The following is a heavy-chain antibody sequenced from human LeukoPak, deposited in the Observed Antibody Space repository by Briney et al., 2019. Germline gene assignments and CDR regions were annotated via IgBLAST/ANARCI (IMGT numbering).Heavy chain of an antibody. CDR3: ARDNPAGP. V-gene: IGHV4-4*07. J-gene: IGHJ5*02. CDR2: VYTSGNT. CDR1: GGSISGYS. D-gene: IGHD1-14*01. Sequence: SETLSLTCTVSGGSISGYSWSWIRQSAGKGLEWVGRVYTSGNTNYNPSFKSRVTMSIATSKKQFSLKLSSVTAADTAVYYCARDNPAGPWGQGTLVTVSS.